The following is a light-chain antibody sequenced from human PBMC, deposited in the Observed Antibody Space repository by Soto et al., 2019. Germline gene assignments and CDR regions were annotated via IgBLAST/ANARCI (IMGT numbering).Light chain of an antibody. CDR1: QSVSSY. CDR2: DAS. V-gene: IGKV3-11*01. CDR3: QQRSNWPPMYT. J-gene: IGKJ2*01. Sequence: EIVLTQSPATLSLSPGERDTLSCRASQSVSSYLSLYQQKPGQAPSLLIYDASNRATGIPARFSGSGSGTDFTLTISSLEPEDFAVYYCQQRSNWPPMYTFGQGTKLEIK.